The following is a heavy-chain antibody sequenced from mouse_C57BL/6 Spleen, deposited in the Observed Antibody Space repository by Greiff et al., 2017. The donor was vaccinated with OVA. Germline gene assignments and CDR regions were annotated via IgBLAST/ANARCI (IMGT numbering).Heavy chain of an antibody. D-gene: IGHD2-4*01. CDR3: ARDYDDY. CDR2: IHPISGST. V-gene: IGHV1-64*01. J-gene: IGHJ2*01. CDR1: GYTFTTFW. Sequence: VQLQHPGVELVKPGASVKLSCTASGYTFTTFWTHWAKQRPGQGLEWIGMIHPISGSTNDNEKFKSKATLTVDKSSSTAYRQRSSQTSEDSAFYYRARDYDDYWGQGTTLTVSS.